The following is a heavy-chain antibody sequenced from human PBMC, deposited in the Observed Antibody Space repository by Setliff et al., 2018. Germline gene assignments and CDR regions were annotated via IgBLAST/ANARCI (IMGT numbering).Heavy chain of an antibody. CDR2: IDPSDDYT. Sequence: ASVKVSCKTSGYMFTTYGISWVRQAPGQGLEWMGIIDPSDDYTDYAQKFQGRVTLTADTSTTTAYMELRSLTSDDTAVYYCARVRPCGVDCSTGVGGPYYFDHWGQGTLVTVSS. CDR1: GYMFTTYG. D-gene: IGHD2-21*02. CDR3: ARVRPCGVDCSTGVGGPYYFDH. V-gene: IGHV1-18*01. J-gene: IGHJ4*02.